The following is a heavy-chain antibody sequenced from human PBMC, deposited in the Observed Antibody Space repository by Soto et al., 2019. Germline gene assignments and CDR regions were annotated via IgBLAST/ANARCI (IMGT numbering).Heavy chain of an antibody. D-gene: IGHD5-12*01. CDR1: GGSISSYY. Sequence: PSETLSLTYTVSGGSISSYYWSWIRQPPGKGLEWIGYIYYSGSTDYNPSLKSRVTISVDTSKNQFSLKLSSVTAADTAVYYCARVSRLIVATIDYYYYYMDVWGKGTTVTVSS. V-gene: IGHV4-59*01. CDR3: ARVSRLIVATIDYYYYYMDV. CDR2: IYYSGST. J-gene: IGHJ6*03.